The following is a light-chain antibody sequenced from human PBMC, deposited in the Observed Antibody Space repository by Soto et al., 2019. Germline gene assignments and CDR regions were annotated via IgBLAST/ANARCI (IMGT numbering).Light chain of an antibody. V-gene: IGLV2-14*01. CDR3: KSFTTSSTYV. CDR2: DVS. CDR1: SSDIGSYNY. Sequence: QSALTQPASVSGSPGQSIAISCIGTSSDIGSYNYVSWYQQHPGKAPKLMIYDVSNWPSGVSDRFSGSKSGNTASLTISGLQAEDEADYYCKSFTTSSTYVFGTGTKVTVL. J-gene: IGLJ1*01.